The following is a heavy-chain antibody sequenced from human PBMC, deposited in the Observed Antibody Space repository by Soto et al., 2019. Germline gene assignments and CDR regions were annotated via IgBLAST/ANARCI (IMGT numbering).Heavy chain of an antibody. Sequence: SETLSLTCAVSGGSISSSNWWSWVRQPPGKGLEWIGEIHHRGSTNYNPPLKSRVTISVDISKNQFSLKLSSVTAADTAVYFCARGSSSSSGWFDPWGQGTLVTVSS. D-gene: IGHD6-6*01. CDR1: GGSISSSNW. CDR2: IHHRGST. V-gene: IGHV4-4*02. J-gene: IGHJ5*02. CDR3: ARGSSSSSGWFDP.